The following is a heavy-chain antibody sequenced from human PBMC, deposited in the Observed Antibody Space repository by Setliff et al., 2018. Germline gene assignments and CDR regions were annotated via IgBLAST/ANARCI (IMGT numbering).Heavy chain of an antibody. V-gene: IGHV3-13*04. CDR1: GFTFSRYD. J-gene: IGHJ6*03. Sequence: SLRLSCAASGFTFSRYDIHWVRQVTGKGLEWVSGTAAAGDTYYADSVKGRFTISREDAKNSFYLQMNSLTAGDTAVYYCARSSVVGGYSTTYYFDYMDVWGKGTTVTVSS. CDR3: ARSSVVGGYSTTYYFDYMDV. D-gene: IGHD3-3*01. CDR2: TAAAGDT.